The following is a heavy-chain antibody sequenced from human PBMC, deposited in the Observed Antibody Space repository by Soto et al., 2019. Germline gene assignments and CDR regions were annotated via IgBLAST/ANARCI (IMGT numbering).Heavy chain of an antibody. CDR1: GYTFTSYG. CDR2: VSAYNGNT. D-gene: IGHD2-15*01. J-gene: IGHJ3*02. CDR3: ARDWWEYCSGGSCDEDALDI. V-gene: IGHV1-18*01. Sequence: QVQLVQSGAEVKKPGASVKVSCKASGYTFTSYGISWVRQAPGHGLEWRGWVSAYNGNTNYAQKPQGRVTMTTDTSASTAYMELRSLRCDDTSVYYCARDWWEYCSGGSCDEDALDIWGQGTMVTVSS.